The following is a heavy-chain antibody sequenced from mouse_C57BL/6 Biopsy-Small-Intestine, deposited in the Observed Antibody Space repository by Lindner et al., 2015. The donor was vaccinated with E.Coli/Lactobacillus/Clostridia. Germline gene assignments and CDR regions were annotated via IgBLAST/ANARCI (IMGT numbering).Heavy chain of an antibody. D-gene: IGHD2-3*01. CDR1: GYTFTDYY. J-gene: IGHJ3*01. Sequence: VQLQESGLELVKPGASVKMSCKASGYTFTDYYMNWVKQSHGKSLEWIGRVNPSNGGTFYNQKFKGKATLTVDKSSSSTHMELRSLTSEDSAVYYCATYDGYWAWSAYWGQGTLVTVSA. V-gene: IGHV1-20*01. CDR2: VNPSNGGT. CDR3: ATYDGYWAWSAY.